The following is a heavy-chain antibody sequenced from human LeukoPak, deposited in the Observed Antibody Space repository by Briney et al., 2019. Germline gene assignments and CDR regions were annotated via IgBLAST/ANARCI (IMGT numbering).Heavy chain of an antibody. J-gene: IGHJ3*02. CDR2: TYYRSKWYN. Sequence: SQTLSLTCAISGDSVSSSSAAWNWIRQSPSRGLEWLERTYYRSKWYNDYAVSVKSRITINPDTSKNQFSLQLSSVTPEDTAVYYCARDPELVHAFDIWGQGTMVTVSS. V-gene: IGHV6-1*01. CDR1: GDSVSSSSAA. D-gene: IGHD1-26*01. CDR3: ARDPELVHAFDI.